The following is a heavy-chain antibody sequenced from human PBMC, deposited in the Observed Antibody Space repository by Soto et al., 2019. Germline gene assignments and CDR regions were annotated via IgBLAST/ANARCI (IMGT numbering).Heavy chain of an antibody. Sequence: QITLNESGPTVVKPAETLTLTCTFSGFSLTTSGVGVGWIRQSPGKAPEWLALIYWDDDKRYSASLKSRLTITTDTSKKQVVLTMAIVDPADTATYYCAHRILRTVFGLVTTTAIYFDFWGQGTPVVVSS. J-gene: IGHJ4*02. V-gene: IGHV2-5*02. CDR2: IYWDDDK. CDR1: GFSLTTSGVG. CDR3: AHRILRTVFGLVTTTAIYFDF. D-gene: IGHD3-3*01.